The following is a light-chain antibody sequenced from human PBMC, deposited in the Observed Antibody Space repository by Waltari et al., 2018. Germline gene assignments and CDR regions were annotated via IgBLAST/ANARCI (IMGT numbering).Light chain of an antibody. CDR2: AAS. CDR3: QQYSDWPIT. J-gene: IGKJ5*01. V-gene: IGKV3-15*01. Sequence: EIVLTQSPATLSASPGERATLSCRASRSISSHLAWSQQKPGQAPRLLIYAASTRATGVPARFSGSGSGTEFTLTISSLQSEDFAVYYCQQYSDWPITFGQGTRLEI. CDR1: RSISSH.